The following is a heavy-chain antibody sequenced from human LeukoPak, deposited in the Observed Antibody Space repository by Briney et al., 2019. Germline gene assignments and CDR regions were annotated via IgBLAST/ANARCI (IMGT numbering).Heavy chain of an antibody. CDR1: GYTFTGYY. V-gene: IGHV1-2*02. Sequence: GASVKVSCKASGYTFTGYYMHWVRQAPGQGLEWIGWINPNSGGTNYAQKFQGRVTMTRDTSISTAYMELSRLRSDDTAVYYCARDRGYSYGSTNWFDPWGQGTLVTVSS. J-gene: IGHJ5*02. D-gene: IGHD5-18*01. CDR3: ARDRGYSYGSTNWFDP. CDR2: INPNSGGT.